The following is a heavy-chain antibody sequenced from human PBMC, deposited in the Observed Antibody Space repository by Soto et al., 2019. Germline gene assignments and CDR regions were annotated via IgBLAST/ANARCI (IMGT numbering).Heavy chain of an antibody. V-gene: IGHV3-33*01. CDR1: GFTFSNYG. D-gene: IGHD1-26*01. Sequence: PXGSLSLSFAASGFTFSNYGMHWVRQAPGKGLEWVAIIWHDGNNKYYADSVSGRFIISRDNSKNRLYLQMNSLRAEDTAVYYCASDLVGASDSYGLDVWGQGTPVTVSS. CDR3: ASDLVGASDSYGLDV. J-gene: IGHJ6*02. CDR2: IWHDGNNK.